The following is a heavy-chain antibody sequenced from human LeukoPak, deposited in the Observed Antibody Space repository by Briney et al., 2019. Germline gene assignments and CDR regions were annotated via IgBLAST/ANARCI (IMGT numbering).Heavy chain of an antibody. CDR2: INAGNGNT. V-gene: IGHV1-3*01. CDR3: ARGGGVPAAGNDY. CDR1: GYTSTSYA. J-gene: IGHJ4*02. Sequence: GASVKVSCKASGYTSTSYAMHWVRQAPGQRLEWMGWINAGNGNTKYSQKFQGRVTITRDTSASTAYMELSSLRSEDTAVYYCARGGGVPAAGNDYWGQGTLVTVSS. D-gene: IGHD2-2*01.